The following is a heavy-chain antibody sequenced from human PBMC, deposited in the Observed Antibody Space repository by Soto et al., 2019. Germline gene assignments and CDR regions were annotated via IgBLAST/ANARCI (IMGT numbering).Heavy chain of an antibody. J-gene: IGHJ6*02. CDR2: IIPIFGTA. Sequence: SVNVSCKASGGTFSSYAISWVRQAPGQGLEWMGGIIPIFGTAHYAQKFQGRVTITADESTSTAYMELSSLRSEDTAVYYCAKDNGFGELLYYYFGMDVWGQGTTVTDSS. CDR3: AKDNGFGELLYYYFGMDV. V-gene: IGHV1-69*01. D-gene: IGHD3-10*01. CDR1: GGTFSSYA.